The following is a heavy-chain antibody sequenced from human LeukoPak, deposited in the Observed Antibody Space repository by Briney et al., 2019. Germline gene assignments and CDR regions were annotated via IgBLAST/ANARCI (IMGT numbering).Heavy chain of an antibody. Sequence: GGSLRLSCAASGFTVSSNYMSWVRQAPGKGLEWVSLIYAGGSTYYADAVKGRFTISRHNSKNTLHLQTNSLRVEDTAVYYCATAGSSELLWDHAMDVWGQGTTVTVSS. J-gene: IGHJ6*02. CDR2: IYAGGST. V-gene: IGHV3-53*04. CDR3: ATAGSSELLWDHAMDV. CDR1: GFTVSSNY. D-gene: IGHD3-10*01.